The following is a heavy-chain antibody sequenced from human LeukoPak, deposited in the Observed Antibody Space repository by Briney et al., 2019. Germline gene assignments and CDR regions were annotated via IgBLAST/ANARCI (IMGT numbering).Heavy chain of an antibody. CDR3: ARITSPYYFDY. CDR1: GFSLSTSGMC. CDR2: IDWDDDK. Sequence: SGPALVKPTQTLTLTCIFSGFSLSTSGMCVNWVRQPPGKALEWLARIDWDDDKYYSTSLKTRLTISKDTSKNQVVLTMTNMDPVDTATYYCARITSPYYFDYWGQGTLVTVSS. J-gene: IGHJ4*02. V-gene: IGHV2-70*11.